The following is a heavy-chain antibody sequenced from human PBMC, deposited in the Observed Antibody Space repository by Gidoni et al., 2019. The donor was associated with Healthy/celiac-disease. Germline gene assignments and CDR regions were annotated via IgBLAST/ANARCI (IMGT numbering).Heavy chain of an antibody. J-gene: IGHJ5*02. D-gene: IGHD3-3*01. CDR2: INAGNGNT. V-gene: IGHV1-3*01. Sequence: QVQLVQSGAEVKKPGASVKVSCKASGYTFTSYAMHWVRQAPGQRLEWMGWINAGNGNTKYSQKFQGRVTITRDTSASTAYMELSSLRSEDTAVYYCARDYDFWSGYSPSNWFDPWGQGTLVTVSS. CDR3: ARDYDFWSGYSPSNWFDP. CDR1: GYTFTSYA.